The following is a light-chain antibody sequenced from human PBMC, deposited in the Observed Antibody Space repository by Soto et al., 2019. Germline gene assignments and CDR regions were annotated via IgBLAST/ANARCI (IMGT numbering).Light chain of an antibody. CDR1: SSNIGSNA. CDR2: DNN. Sequence: QSVLTQPPSASGTPGQRVTISCSGSSSNIGSNAVNWYQQLPGTAPKLLIYDNNERPSGIPARFFGSKSGTTAILGITGLQAGDEADYYCGTWDSRLSAVVFGGGTKVTVL. V-gene: IGLV1-51*01. J-gene: IGLJ3*02. CDR3: GTWDSRLSAVV.